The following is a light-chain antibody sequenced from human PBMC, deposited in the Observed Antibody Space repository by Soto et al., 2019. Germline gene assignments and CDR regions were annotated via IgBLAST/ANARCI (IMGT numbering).Light chain of an antibody. CDR2: DAS. Sequence: EIVLTQSPATLSLSPGDRATLSCGASQSVTNNYLAWYQQKPGLAPRLLIYDASYRANGIPDRFSGSGSGTDFTLTISRLEPEDFVVYYCRLFGLSPPILSFGPGT. V-gene: IGKV3D-20*01. CDR3: RLFGLSPPILS. J-gene: IGKJ3*01. CDR1: QSVTNNY.